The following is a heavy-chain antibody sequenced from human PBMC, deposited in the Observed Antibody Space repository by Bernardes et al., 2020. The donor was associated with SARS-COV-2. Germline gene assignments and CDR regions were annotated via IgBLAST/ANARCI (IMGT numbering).Heavy chain of an antibody. D-gene: IGHD2-2*01. CDR1: GYTFTSYY. Sequence: ASVKVSCKASGYTFTSYYMHWVRQAPGQGLEWMGIINPSGGSTSYAQKFQGRVTMTRDTSTSTVYMELSSLRSEDTAVYYCARDAVYCSSTSCHHYYYYGMDVWGQGTTVTVSS. CDR2: INPSGGST. J-gene: IGHJ6*02. CDR3: ARDAVYCSSTSCHHYYYYGMDV. V-gene: IGHV1-46*01.